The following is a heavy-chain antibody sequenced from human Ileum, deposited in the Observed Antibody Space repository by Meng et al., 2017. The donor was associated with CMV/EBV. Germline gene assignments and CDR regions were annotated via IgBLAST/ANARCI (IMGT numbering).Heavy chain of an antibody. J-gene: IGHJ4*02. Sequence: HLQCCGQGMLKPSGTLSLTCLAAGGSTTSSTYYWGWIRQPPGKGLEWIGSVYYSGTTYYNPSLKSRVNMSIDTSKNRFSLKLSSATAADTAVYYCARNVGFYSSQIAYWGQGALVTVSS. CDR3: ARNVGFYSSQIAY. CDR1: GGSTTSSTYY. CDR2: VYYSGTT. V-gene: IGHV4-39*07. D-gene: IGHD3-3*01.